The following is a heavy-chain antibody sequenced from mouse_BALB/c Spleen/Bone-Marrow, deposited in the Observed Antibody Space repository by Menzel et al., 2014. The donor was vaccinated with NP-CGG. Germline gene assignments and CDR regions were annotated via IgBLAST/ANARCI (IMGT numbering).Heavy chain of an antibody. J-gene: IGHJ2*01. CDR1: GFDFCRYW. CDR3: ARQGYYGKGDY. Sequence: ESGGGLVQPGGFLKLSCAASGFDFCRYWLSWVLQAPGKGLEWIGEINPDSSTINYTPFLKDKFIISRDNAKNTLYLQMSIVRSEDTADYYGARQGYYGKGDYGGQGTTLTVSS. D-gene: IGHD2-1*01. V-gene: IGHV4-1*02. CDR2: INPDSSTI.